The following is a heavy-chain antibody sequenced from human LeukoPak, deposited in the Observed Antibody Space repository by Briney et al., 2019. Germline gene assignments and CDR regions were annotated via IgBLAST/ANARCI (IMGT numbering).Heavy chain of an antibody. Sequence: PGGSLRLSCAASGFIFSSYSMNWVRQAPGKGLEWVSSISYSSSHIYYADSVRGRFTISRDNAKNSLYLQMNSLRAEDTAVYYCARDAGTTWGTDWFDPWGQGTLVTVSS. V-gene: IGHV3-21*01. CDR1: GFIFSSYS. CDR2: ISYSSSHI. J-gene: IGHJ5*02. CDR3: ARDAGTTWGTDWFDP. D-gene: IGHD1-1*01.